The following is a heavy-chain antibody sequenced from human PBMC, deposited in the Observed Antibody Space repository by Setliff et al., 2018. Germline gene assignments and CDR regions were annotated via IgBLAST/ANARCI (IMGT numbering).Heavy chain of an antibody. CDR3: ARQKSTGSGNNWFDP. Sequence: GESLKISCKGSGFSFTDFWIGWVRQMPGKGLEWMGLIYAGDSDTRYNPSFQGRVTMSADKSINTAYLQWSSLEASDTAIYYCARQKSTGSGNNWFDPWGQGTLVTVSS. J-gene: IGHJ5*02. CDR2: IYAGDSDT. D-gene: IGHD3-10*01. V-gene: IGHV5-51*01. CDR1: GFSFTDFW.